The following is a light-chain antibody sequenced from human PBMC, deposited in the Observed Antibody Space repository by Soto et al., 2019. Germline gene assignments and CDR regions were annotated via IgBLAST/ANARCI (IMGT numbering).Light chain of an antibody. CDR3: QQRSNRPQT. CDR2: DAS. V-gene: IGKV3-11*01. J-gene: IGKJ1*01. Sequence: EIVLTQSPATLSLSPGERATLSCRASQSVSSYLAWYQQKPGQAPRLLIYDASNRATGIPARFSGSGSGTDFALTISSREPEDCAVYYCQQRSNRPQTFGQGTKVEIK. CDR1: QSVSSY.